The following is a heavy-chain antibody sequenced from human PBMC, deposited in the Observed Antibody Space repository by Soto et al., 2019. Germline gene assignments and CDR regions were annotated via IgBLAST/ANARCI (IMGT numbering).Heavy chain of an antibody. J-gene: IGHJ3*02. CDR2: ISYDGSNK. V-gene: IGHV3-30-3*01. CDR1: GFTFSSYA. Sequence: QVQLVESGGGVVQPGRSLRLSCAASGFTFSSYAMHWVRQAPGKGLEWVAVISYDGSNKYYADSVKGRFTISRDNSKNTLYLQMNSLRPEDTAVYYCARARYCGGDCYLLSDAFDIWGQGTMVTVSS. D-gene: IGHD2-21*02. CDR3: ARARYCGGDCYLLSDAFDI.